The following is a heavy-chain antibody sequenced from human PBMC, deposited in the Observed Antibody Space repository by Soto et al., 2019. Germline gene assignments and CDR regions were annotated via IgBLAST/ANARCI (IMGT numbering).Heavy chain of an antibody. Sequence: EVQLLESGGGLVQPGGSLRLSCAASGFTLSSYAMGWVRQAPGKGLEWVSTMSGSGGSPYYADSVKGRFTISRDNSKNILYLQMNSLRAEDTAVYYCAKDFDFRDRIFWYFDLWGRGTLVTVSS. CDR3: AKDFDFRDRIFWYFDL. V-gene: IGHV3-23*01. CDR1: GFTLSSYA. D-gene: IGHD2-15*01. J-gene: IGHJ2*01. CDR2: MSGSGGSP.